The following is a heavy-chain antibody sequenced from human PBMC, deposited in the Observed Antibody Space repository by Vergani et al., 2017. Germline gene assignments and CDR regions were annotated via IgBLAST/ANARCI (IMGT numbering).Heavy chain of an antibody. J-gene: IGHJ4*02. D-gene: IGHD3-3*01. CDR1: GFTFSSYT. V-gene: IGHV1-69*09. Sequence: VQLLESGGGLVQRGGSLRLSCAASGFTFSSYTISWVRQAPGQGLEWMGRIIPILGIANYAQKFQGRVTITADKSTSTAYMELSSLRSEDTAVYYCARGSGYDDYWGQGTLVTVSS. CDR3: ARGSGYDDY. CDR2: IIPILGIA.